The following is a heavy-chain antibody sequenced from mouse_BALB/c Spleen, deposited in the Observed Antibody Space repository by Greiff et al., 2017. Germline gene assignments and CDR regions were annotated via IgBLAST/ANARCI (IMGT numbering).Heavy chain of an antibody. CDR2: ISYSGST. CDR1: GYSITSDYA. CDR3: ARWDYGFAY. D-gene: IGHD1-2*01. Sequence: DVQLQESGPGLVKPSQSLSLTCTVTGYSITSDYAWNWIRQFPGNKLEWMGYISYSGSTSYNPSLKSRISITRDTSKNQFFLQLNSVTTEDTATYYCARWDYGFAYWGQGTLVTVSA. V-gene: IGHV3-2*02. J-gene: IGHJ3*01.